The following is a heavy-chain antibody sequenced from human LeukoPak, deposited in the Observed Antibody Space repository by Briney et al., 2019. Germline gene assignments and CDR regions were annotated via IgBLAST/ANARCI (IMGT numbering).Heavy chain of an antibody. CDR3: AKDQLHYDFWSGRSSPFDY. CDR2: IKTKTDGGTV. J-gene: IGHJ4*02. CDR1: GFTFSDVW. D-gene: IGHD3-3*01. Sequence: GGSLRLSCATSGFTFSDVWMNWVRQAPGKGLEWVGRIKTKTDGGTVDYAAPVKGRFIISRDDPTASLYLQMNSLRAEDTAVYYCAKDQLHYDFWSGRSSPFDYWGQGTLVTVSS. V-gene: IGHV3-15*01.